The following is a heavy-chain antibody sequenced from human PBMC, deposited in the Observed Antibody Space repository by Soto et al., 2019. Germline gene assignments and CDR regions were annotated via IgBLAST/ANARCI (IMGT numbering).Heavy chain of an antibody. CDR1: GGTFSSSA. D-gene: IGHD4-4*01. CDR2: IIPLFRTP. CDR3: ARDNDRLQLGGNYYYILDV. Sequence: QVELVQSGAERKETGSSVKVSCKTSGGTFSSSAISWLRQAPGQGLEWMGGIIPLFRTPDYAQKFQGRVTIAAHESTSTAYMELSSLRSEDTAVYYCARDNDRLQLGGNYYYILDVWGQGTTITVSS. J-gene: IGHJ6*02. V-gene: IGHV1-69*12.